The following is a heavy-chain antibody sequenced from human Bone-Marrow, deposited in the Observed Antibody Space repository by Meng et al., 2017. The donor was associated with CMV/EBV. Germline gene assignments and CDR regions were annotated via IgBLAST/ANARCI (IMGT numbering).Heavy chain of an antibody. V-gene: IGHV4-39*01. CDR3: GIAAAGVEYFQH. D-gene: IGHD6-13*01. CDR2: IYYSGTT. CDR1: GGSISSTNSY. Sequence: GSLRLSCAVSGGSISSTNSYWAWIRQSPGKGLEWIGSIYYSGTTYYRPSLKSRVTISVDTSKNQFSLKLTSVTAADTAVYYCGIAAAGVEYFQHWGQGTLVTVSS. J-gene: IGHJ1*01.